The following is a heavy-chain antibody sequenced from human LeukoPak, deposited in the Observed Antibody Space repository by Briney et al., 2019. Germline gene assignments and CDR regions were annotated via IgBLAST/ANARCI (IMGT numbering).Heavy chain of an antibody. CDR1: GYSFTTYW. D-gene: IGHD6-13*01. CDR3: ARHIERSSSWYDDY. CDR2: IDPSDSYT. Sequence: GESLKISCKASGYSFTTYWISWVRQMPGKGLEWMGRIDPSDSYTNYSPSFQGHVTISADKSISTAYLQWSSLKASDTAMYYCARHIERSSSWYDDYWGQGTLVTVSS. V-gene: IGHV5-10-1*01. J-gene: IGHJ4*02.